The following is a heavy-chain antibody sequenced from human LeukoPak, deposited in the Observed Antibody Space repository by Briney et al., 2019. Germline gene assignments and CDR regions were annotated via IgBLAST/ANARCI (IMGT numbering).Heavy chain of an antibody. D-gene: IGHD3-22*01. V-gene: IGHV4-59*01. J-gene: IGHJ3*02. Sequence: PSETLSLTCTVSGGSISNYYWSWIRQPPGKGLEWIGYIYYSGSTTYNPSLKSRVTISVDTSKNQFSLRLSSVTAADTAVYYCARGLGGFDSSGYYRRNDAFDIWGQGTMVTVSS. CDR2: IYYSGST. CDR1: GGSISNYY. CDR3: ARGLGGFDSSGYYRRNDAFDI.